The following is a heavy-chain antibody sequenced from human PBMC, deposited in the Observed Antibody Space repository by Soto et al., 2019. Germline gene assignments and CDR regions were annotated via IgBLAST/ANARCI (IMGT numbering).Heavy chain of an antibody. CDR1: GYAFTTYG. Sequence: QVHLVQSGAEVKKPGASVKVSCKGSGYAFTTYGITWVRQAPGPGLEWMGWISAHNGNTDYAQKRRGRVTVTRDTSTRTAHMELRSLRSDDTAVYYCARGRYGDYWGQGALVTVSS. V-gene: IGHV1-18*01. D-gene: IGHD1-1*01. CDR3: ARGRYGDY. CDR2: ISAHNGNT. J-gene: IGHJ4*02.